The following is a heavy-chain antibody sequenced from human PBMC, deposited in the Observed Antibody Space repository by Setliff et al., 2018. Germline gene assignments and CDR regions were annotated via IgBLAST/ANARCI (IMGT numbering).Heavy chain of an antibody. CDR2: MFWNGGE. CDR1: GVSLSASGVG. D-gene: IGHD6-13*01. Sequence: SGPTLVNPTETLTLTCSLSGVSLSASGVGVGWIRQPPGKALEWLALMFWNGGERYNPSPSSRLSIAKDTSRNEVVLTLINLDPLDTATYYCAHRQLGSAAAGASFDFWGRGTLVTVSS. V-gene: IGHV2-5*01. J-gene: IGHJ4*02. CDR3: AHRQLGSAAAGASFDF.